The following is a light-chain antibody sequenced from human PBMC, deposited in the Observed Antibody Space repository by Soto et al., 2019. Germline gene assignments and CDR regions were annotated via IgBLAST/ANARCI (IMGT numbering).Light chain of an antibody. CDR2: WAS. Sequence: DIVMTQSPDSLAVSLGERAVINCKTSQSLLYSSKNKNYLAWYQQKPGQPPKLPLYWASTRESGSPDRFMGRGSGTDTTLTISSLQDEDAADYYCQQYHTTPLLTCGGGTKVEIK. J-gene: IGKJ4*01. V-gene: IGKV4-1*01. CDR1: QSLLYSSKNKNY. CDR3: QQYHTTPLLT.